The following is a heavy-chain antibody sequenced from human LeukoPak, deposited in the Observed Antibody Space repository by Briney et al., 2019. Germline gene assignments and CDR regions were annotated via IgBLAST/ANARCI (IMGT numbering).Heavy chain of an antibody. CDR2: ISSNGGGT. Sequence: GGSLRLSCAASGFTFSSYGMSWVRQAPGKGLEWVSGISSNGGGTFYADSVKGRFTISRDNSKRTLDLQMSSLRAEDTAVYFCAKDLSGFFDYWGQGTLVTVSS. J-gene: IGHJ4*02. V-gene: IGHV3-23*01. D-gene: IGHD3-10*01. CDR3: AKDLSGFFDY. CDR1: GFTFSSYG.